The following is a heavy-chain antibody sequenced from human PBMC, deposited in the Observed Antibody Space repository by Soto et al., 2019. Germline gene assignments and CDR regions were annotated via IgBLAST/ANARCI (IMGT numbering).Heavy chain of an antibody. CDR3: ARACNSAHYPYYFGS. J-gene: IGHJ4*02. CDR1: GFTFSTYW. V-gene: IGHV3-7*01. Sequence: GGSLRLSCVASGFTFSTYWMSWVRQAPGKGLQWVANIKQDGTEEYYVDSVKGRFTISRDNAKNSLYLQMDSLRAEDTAVYYCARACNSAHYPYYFGSWGQGTLVTVSS. CDR2: IKQDGTEE. D-gene: IGHD2-2*01.